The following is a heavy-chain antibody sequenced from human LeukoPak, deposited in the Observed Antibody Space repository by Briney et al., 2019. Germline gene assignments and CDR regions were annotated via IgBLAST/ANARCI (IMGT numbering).Heavy chain of an antibody. D-gene: IGHD6-19*01. V-gene: IGHV3-23*01. CDR3: AKSWLVRDDFDY. CDR2: ISGSGGST. J-gene: IGHJ4*02. CDR1: GFTFSSYA. Sequence: GGSLRLSCAASGFTFSSYAMSWVRQAPGKGLEWVSAISGSGGSTYYAASVKGRFTISRDNSKNTLYLQMNSLRAEDTAVYYCAKSWLVRDDFDYWGRGTVVTVSS.